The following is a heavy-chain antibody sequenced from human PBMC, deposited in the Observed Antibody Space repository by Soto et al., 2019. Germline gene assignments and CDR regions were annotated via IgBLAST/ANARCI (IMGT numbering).Heavy chain of an antibody. D-gene: IGHD1-26*01. V-gene: IGHV1-18*04. CDR2: ISGYNGNT. Sequence: XSVKVSCKASGYTLTSDGISWVRQAPGQGLEWMGWISGYNGNTNYAQKLQGRVTMTTDTSTSTAYMELRSLRYDDTAVYYCARRAWENSDGFEMWGQGTMVTVSS. CDR3: ARRAWENSDGFEM. CDR1: GYTLTSDG. J-gene: IGHJ3*02.